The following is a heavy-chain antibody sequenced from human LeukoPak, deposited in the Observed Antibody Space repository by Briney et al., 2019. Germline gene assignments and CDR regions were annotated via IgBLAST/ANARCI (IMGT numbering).Heavy chain of an antibody. CDR3: ATGNELPLAITGFDS. CDR2: ISPKNGGT. Sequence: GASVKVSCTTSGYTFTNHFVHWVRQAPGQGLEWMGWISPKNGGTLSAKKFQGRFTMTRDTSISTFYMEVNSLRSDDTAVYYCATGNELPLAITGFDSWGQGTLVTVSS. V-gene: IGHV1-2*02. CDR1: GYTFTNHF. D-gene: IGHD1-20*01. J-gene: IGHJ4*02.